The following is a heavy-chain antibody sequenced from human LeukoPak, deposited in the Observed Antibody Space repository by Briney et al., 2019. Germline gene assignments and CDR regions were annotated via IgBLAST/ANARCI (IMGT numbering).Heavy chain of an antibody. CDR3: AKVLSGSQDY. CDR2: IGGGGEST. V-gene: IGHV3-23*01. J-gene: IGHJ4*02. D-gene: IGHD1-26*01. CDR1: GFTFSSYA. Sequence: GGSLRLSCAASGFTFSSYAMSWVRQAPGKGLEWVSTIGGGGESTFYADSVKDRFTISRDNSKNTVYLQMNSLRAEDTAVYYCAKVLSGSQDYWGQGTLVTVSS.